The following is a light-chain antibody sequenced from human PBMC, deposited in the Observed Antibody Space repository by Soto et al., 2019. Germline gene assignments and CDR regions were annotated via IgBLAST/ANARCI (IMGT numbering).Light chain of an antibody. CDR3: QQYNSYGT. Sequence: DIQMTQSPSTLSASVGDRVTITCRASQSISSWLAWYQQKPGKAPKLLIYDASSLESGVPSRFSGSGAGTEFTLTTSSLQPDEFATYNCQQYNSYGTFGQGTKVESK. J-gene: IGKJ1*01. CDR2: DAS. V-gene: IGKV1-5*01. CDR1: QSISSW.